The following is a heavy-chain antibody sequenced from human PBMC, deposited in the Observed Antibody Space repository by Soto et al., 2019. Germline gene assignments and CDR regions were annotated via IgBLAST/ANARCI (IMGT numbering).Heavy chain of an antibody. D-gene: IGHD6-13*01. V-gene: IGHV3-30*18. CDR3: AKFNRIAAADPIDY. CDR1: GFTFSSYG. CDR2: ISYDGSNK. J-gene: IGHJ4*02. Sequence: GGSLRLSCAASGFTFSSYGMHWVRQAPGKGLEWVAVISYDGSNKYYADSVKGRFTISRDNSKNTLYLQMNSLRAEDTAVYYCAKFNRIAAADPIDYWGQGTLVTVSS.